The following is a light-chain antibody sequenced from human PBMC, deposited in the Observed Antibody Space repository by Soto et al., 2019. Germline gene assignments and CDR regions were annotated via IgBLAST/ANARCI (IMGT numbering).Light chain of an antibody. CDR3: QKDNKAPRT. V-gene: IGKV1-27*01. Sequence: DIQMTQSPSSLSASVGDTVTITCRASQGISNYLAWYQQKPGQVPNLLIYAASTLQSGVPSRFSGSGSGTDFTLTISSLRPEDVATYYCQKDNKAPRTFGQGTKVEI. J-gene: IGKJ1*01. CDR1: QGISNY. CDR2: AAS.